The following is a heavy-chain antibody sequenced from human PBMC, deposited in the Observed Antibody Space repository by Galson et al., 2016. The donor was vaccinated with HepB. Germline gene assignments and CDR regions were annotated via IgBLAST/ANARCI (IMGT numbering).Heavy chain of an antibody. V-gene: IGHV4/OR15-8*01. CDR3: TRGTLGTTASMAFDY. Sequence: SETLSLTCVVSGASFTDNSWWSWVRQSPGTGLEWIGEIYQTGTAHYNPSFTSRATISVDKSKNQISLRLNPVTASDTAVYYCTRGTLGTTASMAFDYWGQGTLVSVSS. CDR1: GASFTDNSW. J-gene: IGHJ4*02. CDR2: IYQTGTA. D-gene: IGHD1-26*01.